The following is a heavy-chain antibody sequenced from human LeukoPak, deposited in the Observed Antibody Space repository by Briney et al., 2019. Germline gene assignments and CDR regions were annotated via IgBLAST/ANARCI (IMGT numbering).Heavy chain of an antibody. D-gene: IGHD1-26*01. CDR1: GGSISSYY. Sequence: SETLSLTCTVSGGSISSYYWSWIRQPAGKGLEWIGRIDTSGNTNYKPSLKSRVTISVDTSKNQFSLKLSSVTAADTAVYYCATRSELYSYYYMDVWGKGTTVTISS. CDR2: IDTSGNT. J-gene: IGHJ6*03. V-gene: IGHV4-4*07. CDR3: ATRSELYSYYYMDV.